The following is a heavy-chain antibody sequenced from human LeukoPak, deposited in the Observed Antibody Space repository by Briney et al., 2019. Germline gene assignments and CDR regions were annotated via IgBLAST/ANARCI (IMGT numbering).Heavy chain of an antibody. J-gene: IGHJ4*02. CDR2: ISSSSSTI. CDR1: GFTFSSYS. CDR3: ARYLRDNGTSRVTLDH. V-gene: IGHV3-48*01. Sequence: GGSLRLSCAASGFTFSSYSMNWVRQAPGKGLEWVSYISSSSSTIYYADSVKGRFTISRDNAKNSLYLQMNSLRAEDTAIYFCARYLRDNGTSRVTLDHWGQGTLVTVSS. D-gene: IGHD2-2*01.